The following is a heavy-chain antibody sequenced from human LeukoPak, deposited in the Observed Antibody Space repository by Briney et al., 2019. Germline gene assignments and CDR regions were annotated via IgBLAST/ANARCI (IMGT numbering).Heavy chain of an antibody. CDR3: ASLIVATIQGPIDY. CDR1: GFTVSSNY. CDR2: IYSGGST. D-gene: IGHD5-12*01. V-gene: IGHV3-66*01. J-gene: IGHJ4*02. Sequence: GGSLRLSCAASGFTVSSNYMSWVRQAPGKGLEWVSVIYSGGSTYYADSVKGRFTISRDNSKNTLCLQMNSLRAEDTAVYYCASLIVATIQGPIDYWGQGTLVTVSS.